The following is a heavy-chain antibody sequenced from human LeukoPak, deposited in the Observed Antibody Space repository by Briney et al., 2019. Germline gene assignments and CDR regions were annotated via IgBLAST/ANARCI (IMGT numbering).Heavy chain of an antibody. Sequence: SETLSLTCAVYGGSFSGYYWSWIRQPPGKGLEWIGEINHSGSTNYNPSLKSRVTISVDTSKNQFSLKLSSVTAADTAVYYCARGYGSGSYYIPYFDFWGQGTLVTASS. CDR2: INHSGST. CDR3: ARGYGSGSYYIPYFDF. J-gene: IGHJ4*02. CDR1: GGSFSGYY. D-gene: IGHD3-10*01. V-gene: IGHV4-34*01.